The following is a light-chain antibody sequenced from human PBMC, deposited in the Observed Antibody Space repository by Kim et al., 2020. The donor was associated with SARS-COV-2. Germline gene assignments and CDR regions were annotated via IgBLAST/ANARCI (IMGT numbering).Light chain of an antibody. J-gene: IGLJ3*02. CDR3: QVWDSSTGV. Sequence: SVALGQTARITGGGNNIGSKNVHWYQQKPGQAPVLVIYRDSNRPSWIPERFSGSNSGNTATLTISRAQAGDEADYYCQVWDSSTGVFGGGTQLTVL. CDR2: RDS. CDR1: NIGSKN. V-gene: IGLV3-9*01.